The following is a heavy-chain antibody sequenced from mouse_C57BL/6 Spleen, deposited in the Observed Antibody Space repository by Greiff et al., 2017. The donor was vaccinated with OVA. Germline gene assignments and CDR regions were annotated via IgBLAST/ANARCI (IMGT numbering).Heavy chain of an antibody. CDR2: IYPGDGDT. V-gene: IGHV1-82*01. CDR1: GYAFSSSW. D-gene: IGHD2-10*02. CDR3: ARKGLVGAMDY. J-gene: IGHJ4*01. Sequence: VQLQQSGPELVKPGASVKISCKASGYAFSSSWMNWVKQRPGKGLEWIGRIYPGDGDTNYNGKFKGKATLTADKSSSTAYMQLSSLTSEDSAVYFCARKGLVGAMDYWGQGTSVTVSS.